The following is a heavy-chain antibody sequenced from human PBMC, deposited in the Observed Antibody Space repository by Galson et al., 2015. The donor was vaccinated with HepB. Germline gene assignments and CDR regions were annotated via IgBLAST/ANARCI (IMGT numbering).Heavy chain of an antibody. CDR2: INPNSGGT. D-gene: IGHD3-10*01. J-gene: IGHJ2*01. CDR3: ARGTSYGSGADDWYFDL. Sequence: SVKVSCKASGYTFTGFYMHWVRQAPGQGLEWMGRINPNSGGTNYAQKFQGRVTMTRDTSFSTAYMELSRLTSDDTVVYYCARGTSYGSGADDWYFDLWGRGTLVTVSS. V-gene: IGHV1-2*05. CDR1: GYTFTGFY.